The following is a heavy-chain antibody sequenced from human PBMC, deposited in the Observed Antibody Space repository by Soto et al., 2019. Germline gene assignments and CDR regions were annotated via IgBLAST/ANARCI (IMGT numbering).Heavy chain of an antibody. J-gene: IGHJ6*02. D-gene: IGHD3-3*01. Sequence: ASVKVSCKASGYTFTDYYMHWVRQAPGQGLEWMGWINPNSGGTNYAQKFQGRVTMTRDTSISTAYMELSRLRSDDTAVYYCARVRGYTIFGVVPYGMDVWGQGTTVTVSS. CDR3: ARVRGYTIFGVVPYGMDV. CDR1: GYTFTDYY. V-gene: IGHV1-2*02. CDR2: INPNSGGT.